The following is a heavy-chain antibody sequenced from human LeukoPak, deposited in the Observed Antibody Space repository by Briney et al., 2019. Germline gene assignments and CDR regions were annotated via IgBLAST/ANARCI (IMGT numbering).Heavy chain of an antibody. V-gene: IGHV1-18*01. CDR2: IGTYGGDT. J-gene: IGHJ5*01. D-gene: IGHD3-22*01. Sequence: ASVKVSCKATSRISWVRQAPGQGLEWMGWIGTYGGDTYYAQKFQGRITVTTDTSTSTVYMELKNLRSDDTAVYYCARDLWNFYDDSGYNRDFDSWGQGTLVTVSS. CDR1: TSR. CDR3: ARDLWNFYDDSGYNRDFDS.